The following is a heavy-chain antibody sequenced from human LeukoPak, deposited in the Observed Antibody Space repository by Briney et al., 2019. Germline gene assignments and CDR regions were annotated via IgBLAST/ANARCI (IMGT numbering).Heavy chain of an antibody. CDR2: ISGSGGNT. CDR3: TTDPGSYAGY. CDR1: GFTFSNYA. V-gene: IGHV3-23*01. D-gene: IGHD3-16*01. Sequence: GGSLRLSCAASGFTFSNYAMSWVRQAPGKGLEWVSAISGSGGNTYYADSVKGRFTISRDNSKNTLFLQMNSLKTEDTAVYYCTTDPGSYAGYWGQGTLVTVSS. J-gene: IGHJ4*02.